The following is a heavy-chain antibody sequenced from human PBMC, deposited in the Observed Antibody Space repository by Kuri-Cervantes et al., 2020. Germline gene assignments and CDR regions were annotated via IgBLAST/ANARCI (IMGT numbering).Heavy chain of an antibody. J-gene: IGHJ4*02. V-gene: IGHV4-34*01. CDR1: GGSFSDYY. Sequence: SETLSLTCAVYGGSFSDYYWSWIRQPSGKGLEWIGEISHSGSTNYNPSLKSRVTISVDTSKNQFSLKLTSVTAADTALYYCATREHSSGWSFDYWGQGTLVTVSS. D-gene: IGHD6-19*01. CDR3: ATREHSSGWSFDY. CDR2: ISHSGST.